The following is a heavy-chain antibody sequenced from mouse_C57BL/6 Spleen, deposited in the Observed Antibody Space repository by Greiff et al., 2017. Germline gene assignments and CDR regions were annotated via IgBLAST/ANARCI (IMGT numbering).Heavy chain of an antibody. D-gene: IGHD3-2*02. V-gene: IGHV1-5*01. J-gene: IGHJ3*01. CDR2: IYPGNSDT. Sequence: VQLQQSGTVLARPGASVKMSCKTSGYTFTSYWMHWVKQRPGQGLEWIGAIYPGNSDTSYNQKFKGKAKLTAVTSASTAYMKLSSLKNEDYAVYYCTRDSAGFAYWGQGTLVTVSA. CDR3: TRDSAGFAY. CDR1: GYTFTSYW.